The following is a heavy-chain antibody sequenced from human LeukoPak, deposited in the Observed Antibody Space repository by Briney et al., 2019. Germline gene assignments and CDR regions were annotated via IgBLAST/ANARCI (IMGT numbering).Heavy chain of an antibody. CDR2: INPSGGST. D-gene: IGHD1-1*01. Sequence: GASVKVSCKASGYTFTSYYMHWVRQAPGQGLEWMGIINPSGGSTSYAQKFQGRVTMTRDTSTSTVYMELSSLRSEDTAVYYCAKTIYNIGWNRGWDSWGQGTLVTVSS. CDR3: AKTIYNIGWNRGWDS. CDR1: GYTFTSYY. J-gene: IGHJ4*02. V-gene: IGHV1-46*01.